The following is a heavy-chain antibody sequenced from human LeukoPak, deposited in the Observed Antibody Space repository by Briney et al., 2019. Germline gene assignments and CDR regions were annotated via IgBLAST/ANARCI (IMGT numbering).Heavy chain of an antibody. CDR2: IYSGGST. Sequence: PGGSLRLSCAASGFTVSSNYMSWVRQAPGKGLEWVSVIYSGGSTYYADSVKGRFTISRDNSKNTLYLQMNSLRAEDTAVYYCAKGLSVASSFFDYWGQGTLVTVSS. CDR3: AKGLSVASSFFDY. D-gene: IGHD2-15*01. CDR1: GFTVSSNY. J-gene: IGHJ4*02. V-gene: IGHV3-53*01.